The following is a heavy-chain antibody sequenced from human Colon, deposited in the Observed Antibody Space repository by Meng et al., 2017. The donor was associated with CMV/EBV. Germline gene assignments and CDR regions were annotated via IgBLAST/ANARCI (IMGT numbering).Heavy chain of an antibody. D-gene: IGHD1-26*01. V-gene: IGHV3-30*18. CDR3: AKVRGKVGATGYFDS. J-gene: IGHJ4*02. Sequence: SEFSFSNYGMHWVRQAPGKGLEWVALISFDGNNKYYTDSVKGRFTISRDNSKNTLYLQMNSLRAEDTAVYYCAKVRGKVGATGYFDSWGQGTLVTLSS. CDR2: ISFDGNNK. CDR1: EFSFSNYG.